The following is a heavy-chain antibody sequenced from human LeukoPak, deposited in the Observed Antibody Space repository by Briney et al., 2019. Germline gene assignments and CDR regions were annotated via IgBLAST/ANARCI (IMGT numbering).Heavy chain of an antibody. Sequence: GGSLRLSCAASGFPFSDYAMTWVRQTPGKGLEWVSVISGGGDSVDYADSMKGRFTISRDNSKNTLYLQMYSLRAEDTALYYCAKDQGASGWGAFDYWGQGTLVTVSS. D-gene: IGHD6-19*01. J-gene: IGHJ4*02. V-gene: IGHV3-23*01. CDR3: AKDQGASGWGAFDY. CDR2: ISGGGDSV. CDR1: GFPFSDYA.